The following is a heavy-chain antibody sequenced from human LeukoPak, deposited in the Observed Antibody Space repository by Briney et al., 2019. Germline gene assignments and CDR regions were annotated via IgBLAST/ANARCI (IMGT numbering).Heavy chain of an antibody. J-gene: IGHJ4*02. CDR2: INHSGST. V-gene: IGHV4-34*01. CDR3: ARSFFEYSSY. CDR1: GGSFRGYY. D-gene: IGHD6-6*01. Sequence: SETLSLTCAVYGGSFRGYYWSWIRQPPGKGLEWIGEINHSGSTNYNPSLKSRVTISVDTSKNQFSLKLSSVTAADTAVYYCARSFFEYSSYWGQGTLVTVSS.